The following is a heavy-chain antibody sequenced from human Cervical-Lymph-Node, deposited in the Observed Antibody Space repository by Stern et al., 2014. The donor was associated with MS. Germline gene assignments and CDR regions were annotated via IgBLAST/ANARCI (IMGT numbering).Heavy chain of an antibody. J-gene: IGHJ4*02. CDR2: ISGSGPST. D-gene: IGHD2-21*02. CDR3: AREGGAYCGGDCYSYYFDY. CDR1: GFTFSSYA. V-gene: IGHV3-23*04. Sequence: EVQLVESGGGFVQPGGSLRLSCAVSGFTFSSYAMTWVRQAPGKGLEWVSIISGSGPSTYYADSVKGRFSISRDNSKNTLYLQMNSLRAEDTAVYYCAREGGAYCGGDCYSYYFDYWGQGTLVTVSS.